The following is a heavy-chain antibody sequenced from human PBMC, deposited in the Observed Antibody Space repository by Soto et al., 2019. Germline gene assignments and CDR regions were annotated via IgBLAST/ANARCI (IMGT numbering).Heavy chain of an antibody. CDR1: GYTFTTYG. CDR2: ISAYNGNT. V-gene: IGHV1-18*01. J-gene: IGHJ5*02. Sequence: QVQLVQSGAEVKKPGASVKVSCKPSGYTFTTYGISWVRQAPGQGLEWMGWISAYNGNTNYAQNFQGRVTMTTDTSTSTAYMELRSLTSDDTAVYYCARDLIAVRPGWFDPWSQGTLVTVSS. D-gene: IGHD6-6*01. CDR3: ARDLIAVRPGWFDP.